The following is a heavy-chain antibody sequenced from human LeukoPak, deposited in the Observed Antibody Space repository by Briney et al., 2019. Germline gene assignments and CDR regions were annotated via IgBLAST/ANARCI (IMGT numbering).Heavy chain of an antibody. J-gene: IGHJ4*02. V-gene: IGHV1-69*05. CDR3: SSSGVEEWQGLHF. D-gene: IGHD3-3*01. CDR2: IIPIFGTA. Sequence: SVKVSCKASGGTFSSYAISWVRQAPGQGLEWMGGIIPIFGTANYAQKFQGRVTITTDESTSTAYMELSSLRSEDTAVYYCSSSGVEEWQGLHFWGQGTLVTVSP. CDR1: GGTFSSYA.